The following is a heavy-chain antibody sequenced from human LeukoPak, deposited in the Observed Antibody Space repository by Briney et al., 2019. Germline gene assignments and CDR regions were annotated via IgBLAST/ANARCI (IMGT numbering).Heavy chain of an antibody. D-gene: IGHD1-26*01. Sequence: ASVKVSCKASEYTFIDYCMHWVRQAPGQGLEWMGWISAYNGNTNYAQKLQGRVTMTTDTSTSTACMELRSLRSDDTAVYYCAREGELLPFDYWGQGTLVTVSS. V-gene: IGHV1-18*04. J-gene: IGHJ4*02. CDR2: ISAYNGNT. CDR1: EYTFIDYC. CDR3: AREGELLPFDY.